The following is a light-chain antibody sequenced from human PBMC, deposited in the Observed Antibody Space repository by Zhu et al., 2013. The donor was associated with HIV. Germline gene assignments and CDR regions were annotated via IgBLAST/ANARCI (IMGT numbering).Light chain of an antibody. CDR3: QQRSNWTLT. CDR2: DAS. V-gene: IGKV3-11*01. Sequence: EIVLTQSPGTLSLSPGERATLSCRASQSVSSSLAWYQQRPGQAPRLLIYDASNRATGIPARFSGSGSGTDFTLTISSLEPEDFAVYYCQQRSNWTLTFGGGTKVEIK. J-gene: IGKJ4*01. CDR1: QSVSSS.